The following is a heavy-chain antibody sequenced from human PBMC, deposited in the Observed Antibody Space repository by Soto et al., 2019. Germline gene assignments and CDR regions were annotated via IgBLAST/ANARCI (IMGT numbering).Heavy chain of an antibody. CDR1: GVTFTSSA. J-gene: IGHJ6*02. CDR2: IVAGSGNT. CDR3: VAGYHDSSGPFAVAHGMEV. Sequence: SVKVSCKASGVTFTSSAMQWVRHARGQRLEWIGWIVAGSGNTNYAQKFQERVTITRDMSTSTAYMELSRLRAEDTAVYYCVAGYHDSSGPFAVAHGMEVWGQGTTVTVSS. D-gene: IGHD3-22*01. V-gene: IGHV1-58*02.